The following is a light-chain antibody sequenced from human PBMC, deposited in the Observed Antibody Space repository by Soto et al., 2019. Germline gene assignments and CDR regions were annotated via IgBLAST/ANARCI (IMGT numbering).Light chain of an antibody. CDR1: QSISNY. CDR2: VAS. CDR3: QQSNSITYT. J-gene: IGKJ2*01. V-gene: IGKV1-39*01. Sequence: DIQMTQSPSSLSASVGDRVTITCRASQSISNYLSWYQHKPGQAPKFLIYVASTFQSGVPSRFSGSGSGTDFTLTISSLQPEDSATYFCQQSNSITYTFGPGTKVEIK.